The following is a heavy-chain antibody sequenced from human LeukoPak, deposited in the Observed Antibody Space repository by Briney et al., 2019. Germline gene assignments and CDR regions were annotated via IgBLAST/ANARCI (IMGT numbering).Heavy chain of an antibody. J-gene: IGHJ4*02. CDR1: GYTFTNYG. D-gene: IGHD3-22*01. CDR3: ARDRGITMIVVGLFDY. CDR2: ISAYNGNT. V-gene: IGHV1-18*01. Sequence: ASVKVSCKASGYTFTNYGISWVRQAPGQGLEWMGWISAYNGNTNYAQKLPGRVTMTTDTSTSTAYMELRSLRSDDTAVYYCARDRGITMIVVGLFDYWGQGTLVTVSS.